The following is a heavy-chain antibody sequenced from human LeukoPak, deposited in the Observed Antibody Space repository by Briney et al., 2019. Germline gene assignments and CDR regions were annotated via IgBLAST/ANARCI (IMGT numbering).Heavy chain of an antibody. Sequence: GGSLRLSCAASGFTFSSYAMHWVRQAPGKGLERVAVISYDGSNKYYADSVKGRFTISRDNSKNTLYLQMNSLRAEDTAVYYCARDNYGDYVRWGYFDYWGQGTLVTVSS. D-gene: IGHD4-17*01. J-gene: IGHJ4*02. CDR2: ISYDGSNK. CDR1: GFTFSSYA. V-gene: IGHV3-30-3*01. CDR3: ARDNYGDYVRWGYFDY.